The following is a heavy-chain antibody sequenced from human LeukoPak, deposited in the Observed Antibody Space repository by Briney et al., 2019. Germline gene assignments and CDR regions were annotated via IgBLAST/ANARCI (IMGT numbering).Heavy chain of an antibody. CDR1: GFMFSDYF. D-gene: IGHD2-8*01. Sequence: GGSLRLSCAASGFMFSDYFMSWIREAPGKALEWISYISSNSKYTKYADSVKGRFTISRDNAKKSLYLQMNSLRAEDPAVYYCARDNGNKYYFDYWGQGTLVTVSS. V-gene: IGHV3-11*05. CDR3: ARDNGNKYYFDY. CDR2: ISSNSKYT. J-gene: IGHJ4*02.